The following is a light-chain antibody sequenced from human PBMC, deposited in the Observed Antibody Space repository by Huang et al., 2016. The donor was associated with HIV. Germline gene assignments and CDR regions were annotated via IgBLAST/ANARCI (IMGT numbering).Light chain of an antibody. V-gene: IGKV3-15*01. Sequence: EIVMTQSPATLSVSPGESATLSCRASQTVSSNLAWYQQKPGQAPRLLIYDASTRATGTPARCSGTGSGTEFTLTVSSLQSEDFAIYYCQQYDSWPPAPSFGGGTKVEIK. CDR3: QQYDSWPPAPS. CDR1: QTVSSN. CDR2: DAS. J-gene: IGKJ4*01.